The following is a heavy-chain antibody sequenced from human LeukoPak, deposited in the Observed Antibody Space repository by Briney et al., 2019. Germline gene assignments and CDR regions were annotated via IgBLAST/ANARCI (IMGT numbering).Heavy chain of an antibody. CDR3: ARDRVVGLAPFDP. CDR2: IHTDNGDT. D-gene: IGHD2-15*01. J-gene: IGHJ5*02. Sequence: ASVKVSCKASGYNFISYAMHWVRQAPGQRLEWMGRIHTDNGDTKYSHYFLGRVTITRDTSANTAYMELSSLSSEDTAVYYCARDRVVGLAPFDPWGQGTLVTVSS. V-gene: IGHV1-3*04. CDR1: GYNFISYA.